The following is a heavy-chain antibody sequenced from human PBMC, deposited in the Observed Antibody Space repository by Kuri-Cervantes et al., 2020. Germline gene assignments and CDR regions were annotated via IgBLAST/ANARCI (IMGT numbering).Heavy chain of an antibody. Sequence: GESLKISCAASGFTFSSYGMHWVRQAPGKGLEWVAVIWYDGSNKYYADSVEGRFTISRDNSKNTLYLQMNSLRAEDTAVYYSAREFSDATTMRGIYYYYYGMDVWGQGTTVTVSS. CDR3: AREFSDATTMRGIYYYYYGMDV. V-gene: IGHV3-33*01. D-gene: IGHD1-1*01. CDR1: GFTFSSYG. J-gene: IGHJ6*02. CDR2: IWYDGSNK.